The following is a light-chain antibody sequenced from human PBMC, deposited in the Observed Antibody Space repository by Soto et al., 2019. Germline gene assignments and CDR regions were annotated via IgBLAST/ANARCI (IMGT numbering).Light chain of an antibody. CDR3: QQYNSYPWT. V-gene: IGKV1-5*03. Sequence: DIQMTQSPSTLSASVGDRVTITCRASQSISNWLAWYQQKPGKAPKLLIYKASSLEGGVPSRFSDSGSGTEFTLTISSLQPDDFATYYCQQYNSYPWTFGQGTKVEIK. J-gene: IGKJ1*01. CDR2: KAS. CDR1: QSISNW.